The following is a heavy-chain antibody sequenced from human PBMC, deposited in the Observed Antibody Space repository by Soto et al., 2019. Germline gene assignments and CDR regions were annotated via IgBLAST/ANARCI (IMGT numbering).Heavy chain of an antibody. V-gene: IGHV4-61*08. D-gene: IGHD1-26*01. J-gene: IGHJ4*02. CDR1: GGSISSGGYS. Sequence: SETLSLTCAVSGGSISSGGYSWSWIRQPPGKGLEWIGYIYYSGSTNYNPSLKSRVTISVDTSKNQFSLKLSSVAAADTAVYYCASGSYFDIFDYWGQGTLVTVSS. CDR2: IYYSGST. CDR3: ASGSYFDIFDY.